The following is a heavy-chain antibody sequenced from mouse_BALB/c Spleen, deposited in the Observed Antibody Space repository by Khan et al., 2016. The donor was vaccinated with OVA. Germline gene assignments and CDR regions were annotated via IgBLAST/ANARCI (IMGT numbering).Heavy chain of an antibody. J-gene: IGHJ2*02. CDR2: FSSGCHYT. D-gene: IGHD1-1*02. CDR1: GFSFSCFA. V-gene: IGHV5-9-3*01. CDR3: ARGLVDWYGVDY. Sequence: EVELVESGGGVVKPGVSLKLSCSASGFSFSCFAMSWVRQTPEKSLEWVATFSSGCHYTFYPDSVKGRFTISRDNARNTLYLQMSSLMSEDTAMYYCARGLVDWYGVDYWGEGASVSVSS.